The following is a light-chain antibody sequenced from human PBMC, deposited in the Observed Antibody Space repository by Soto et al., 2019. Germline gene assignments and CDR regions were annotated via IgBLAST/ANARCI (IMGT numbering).Light chain of an antibody. Sequence: DIQMTQSPSSLSASVGDRVTITCRASQSISTHLIWYQQKPGKAPKLLIYKASTLKSGVPSRFSGSGSGTEFTLTISSLQPDDFATYYCQHYNSYSEAFGQGTKVDIK. CDR3: QHYNSYSEA. CDR2: KAS. CDR1: QSISTH. V-gene: IGKV1-5*03. J-gene: IGKJ1*01.